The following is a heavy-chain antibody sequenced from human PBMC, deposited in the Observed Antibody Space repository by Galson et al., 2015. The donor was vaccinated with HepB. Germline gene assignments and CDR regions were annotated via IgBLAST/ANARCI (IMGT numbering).Heavy chain of an antibody. J-gene: IGHJ4*02. CDR2: ISSSSSYI. Sequence: SLRLSCAASGFTFSSYSMNWVRQAPGKGLEWVSSISSSSSYIYYADSVKGRFTISRDNAKSSLYLKMNSLRAEDTAVYYCARDRLGDYWGQGTLVTVSS. CDR1: GFTFSSYS. D-gene: IGHD3-3*01. CDR3: ARDRLGDY. V-gene: IGHV3-21*01.